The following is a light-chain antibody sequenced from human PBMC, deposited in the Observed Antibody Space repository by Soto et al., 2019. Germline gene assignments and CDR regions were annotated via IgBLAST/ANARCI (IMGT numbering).Light chain of an antibody. Sequence: QSALTQPASVSGSPGQSITISCTGTSSDVGEYKYVSWYQQHPGKAPKLLIYEVTDRPSGVSYRFSGSKSGNTASLTISGLQAEDEADYYCTSFTSRSTWVFGGGTKLTVL. CDR1: SSDVGEYKY. CDR3: TSFTSRSTWV. J-gene: IGLJ3*02. CDR2: EVT. V-gene: IGLV2-14*01.